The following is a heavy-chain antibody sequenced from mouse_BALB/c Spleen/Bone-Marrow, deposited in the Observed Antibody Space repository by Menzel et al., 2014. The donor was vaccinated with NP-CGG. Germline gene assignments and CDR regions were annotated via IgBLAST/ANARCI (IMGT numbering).Heavy chain of an antibody. V-gene: IGHV4-1*02. J-gene: IGHJ2*01. Sequence: EVQLQQSGGGLVQPGGSLKLSCTASGFDFSRYWMSWVRQAPGKGLQWIGEINPESSTVNYTPSLKDKFIISRDNAKNALYLQVSKVRSEDTALNYCTRLTYYGLSDYWGQGTTLTVSS. CDR2: INPESSTV. CDR3: TRLTYYGLSDY. CDR1: GFDFSRYW. D-gene: IGHD1-2*01.